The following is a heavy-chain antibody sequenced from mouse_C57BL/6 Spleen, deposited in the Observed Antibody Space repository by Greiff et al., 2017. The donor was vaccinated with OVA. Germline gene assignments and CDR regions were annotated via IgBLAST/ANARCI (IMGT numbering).Heavy chain of an antibody. V-gene: IGHV5-6*01. CDR2: ISSGGSYT. Sequence: EVQVVESGGDLVKPGGSQKLSCAASGFTFSSYGMSWVRQTPDKRLEWVATISSGGSYTYYPDSVKGRFTISRDNAKNTLYLQMSSLKSEDTAMYYCARHGEDYWGQGTTLTVSS. CDR1: GFTFSSYG. CDR3: ARHGEDY. J-gene: IGHJ2*01.